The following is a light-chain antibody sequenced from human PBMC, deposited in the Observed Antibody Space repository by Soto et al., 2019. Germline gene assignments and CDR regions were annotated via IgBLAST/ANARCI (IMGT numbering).Light chain of an antibody. CDR3: SSFTSINTWV. J-gene: IGLJ3*02. CDR2: EVS. Sequence: QSALTQPASVSGSRGQSITISCTGTSSDVGGYNYVSWYQQHPGKAPKLMIYEVSNRPSGVSNRFSGSKSGNTASLTISGLQTEDEADYYCSSFTSINTWVFGGGTKVTVL. CDR1: SSDVGGYNY. V-gene: IGLV2-14*01.